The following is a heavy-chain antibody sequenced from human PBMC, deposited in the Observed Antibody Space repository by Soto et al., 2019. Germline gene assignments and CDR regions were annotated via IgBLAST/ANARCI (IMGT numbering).Heavy chain of an antibody. CDR3: ARIVGANPAFDI. Sequence: ASLKVSCEASGYTFTSYYMHWVRQAPGQGLEWMGIINPSGGSTSYAQKVQGRVTMTRDTSTSTVYMELSSLRSEDTAVYYCARIVGANPAFDIWGQGTMVTVSS. V-gene: IGHV1-46*01. D-gene: IGHD1-26*01. CDR1: GYTFTSYY. CDR2: INPSGGST. J-gene: IGHJ3*02.